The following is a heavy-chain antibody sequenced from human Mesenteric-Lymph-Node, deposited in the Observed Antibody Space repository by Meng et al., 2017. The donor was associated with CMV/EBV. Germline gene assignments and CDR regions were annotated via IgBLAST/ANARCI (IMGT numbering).Heavy chain of an antibody. CDR1: GFTVSSNY. D-gene: IGHD4-11*01. CDR3: ARAARNYAYDAFDI. V-gene: IGHV3-66*02. J-gene: IGHJ3*02. Sequence: GESLKISCAASGFTVSSNYMSWVRQAPGKGLEWVSVIYVGGSTYYADSLKGRFTISRDNSKNTLYLQMNSLRPEDTAVYYCARAARNYAYDAFDIWGQGIMVTVSS. CDR2: IYVGGST.